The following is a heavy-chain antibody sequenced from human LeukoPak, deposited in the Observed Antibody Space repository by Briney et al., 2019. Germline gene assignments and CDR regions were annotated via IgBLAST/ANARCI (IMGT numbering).Heavy chain of an antibody. CDR1: GFTFNNAW. CDR3: AHRNTTMVRVDY. Sequence: GGSLRLSCTGSGFTFNNAWMSWVRQAPGKGLEWVGRIRSEADGGTTDYAAPVKGRFTISRDDSKNTLYLQMSSLKTEDTAVYFCAHRNTTMVRVDYWGQGTLVTVSS. V-gene: IGHV3-15*01. D-gene: IGHD5-18*01. J-gene: IGHJ4*02. CDR2: IRSEADGGTT.